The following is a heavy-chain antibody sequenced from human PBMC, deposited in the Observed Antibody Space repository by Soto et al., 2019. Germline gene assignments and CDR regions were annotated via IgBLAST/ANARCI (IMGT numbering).Heavy chain of an antibody. Sequence: EVQLVESGGGLVQPGGSLRLSCAASEFTFSGRSVSWVRQAPGKGLVWVSGIDKVGTDSTYADSVKGRFTSPRDNAKNTVYLQMNRVGVDDTAVYYCARGWFGPNVWGKGTTVTVTS. CDR3: ARGWFGPNV. D-gene: IGHD3-10*01. V-gene: IGHV3-74*01. CDR1: EFTFSGRS. J-gene: IGHJ6*03. CDR2: IDKVGTDS.